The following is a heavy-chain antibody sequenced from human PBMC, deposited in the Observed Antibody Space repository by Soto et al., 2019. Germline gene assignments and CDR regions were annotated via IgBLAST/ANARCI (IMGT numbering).Heavy chain of an antibody. V-gene: IGHV4-38-2*02. Sequence: SETLSLTCTVSGYPISTGYYWAWVRQSPGKGLEWIGSVYRSGAAYYSPSLKSRTTISVDRSRNQFSLQVSSVTAADTAVYYCAKTLPRTGRFDYWGQGTVVT. J-gene: IGHJ4*02. CDR2: VYRSGAA. CDR3: AKTLPRTGRFDY. CDR1: GYPISTGYY.